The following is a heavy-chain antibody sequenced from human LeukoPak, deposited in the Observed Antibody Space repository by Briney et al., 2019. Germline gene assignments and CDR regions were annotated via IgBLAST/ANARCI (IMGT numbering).Heavy chain of an antibody. CDR3: ARDEGSTYNQLDY. D-gene: IGHD1-14*01. Sequence: SVKPSCKPSGYTSEDVYIHWVPQAPGQGPEWMGWINGNDGSTQYGKKFQGRVTMTRVTAISTVYMDLSGLRPDDTAIYYCARDEGSTYNQLDYWGQGTLVTVSS. V-gene: IGHV1-2*02. CDR1: GYTSEDVY. CDR2: INGNDGST. J-gene: IGHJ4*02.